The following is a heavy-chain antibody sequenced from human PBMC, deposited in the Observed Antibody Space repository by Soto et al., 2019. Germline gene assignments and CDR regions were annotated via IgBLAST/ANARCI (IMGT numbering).Heavy chain of an antibody. Sequence: EVQLLESGGDLVQPGGSLRLSCAASGFTFRTYAMGWARQAPGKGLEWVSAISESGSTTYYADSVKGRFTISRDNSKNTLYLQIHSLRAEDTAVYYCAKQVTSGTALYDYWGQGSLVTVSS. CDR2: ISESGSTT. CDR1: GFTFRTYA. D-gene: IGHD6-13*01. CDR3: AKQVTSGTALYDY. V-gene: IGHV3-23*01. J-gene: IGHJ4*02.